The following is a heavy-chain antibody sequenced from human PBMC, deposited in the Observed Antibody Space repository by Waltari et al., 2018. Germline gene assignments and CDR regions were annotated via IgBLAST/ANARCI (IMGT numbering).Heavy chain of an antibody. D-gene: IGHD2-8*01. CDR2: IYTSGST. V-gene: IGHV4-61*02. CDR1: GGSISSGRYY. CDR3: ARVPFYCTNGVCYYYFDY. J-gene: IGHJ4*02. Sequence: QVQLQESGPGLVKPSQTLSLTSTVSGGSISSGRYYQCWIRHPAGKGLEWFGRIYTSGSTNYNPSLKSRVTISVDTSKNQFSLKLSSVTAADTAVYYCARVPFYCTNGVCYYYFDYWGQGTLVTVSS.